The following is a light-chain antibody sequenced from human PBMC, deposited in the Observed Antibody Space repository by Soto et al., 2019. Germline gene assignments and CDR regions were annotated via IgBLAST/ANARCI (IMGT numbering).Light chain of an antibody. CDR1: QSITSW. CDR2: DAS. J-gene: IGKJ1*01. V-gene: IGKV1-5*01. Sequence: DIQMTQSPATLSASVGVRVTITCRASQSITSWLAGYQQKPGKATKLLISDASSLESGGPSRFSGSGSGTELTRTISSLQSEDFATYYCQQYTSYSWTFGQGTKFAIK. CDR3: QQYTSYSWT.